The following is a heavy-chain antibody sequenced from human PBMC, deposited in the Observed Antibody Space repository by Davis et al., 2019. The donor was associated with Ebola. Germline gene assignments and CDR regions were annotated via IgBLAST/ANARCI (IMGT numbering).Heavy chain of an antibody. J-gene: IGHJ5*02. CDR2: VSGYNGNT. CDR3: VRDSNYYDRSGYYIDP. D-gene: IGHD3-22*01. V-gene: IGHV1-18*04. Sequence: ASVKVSCKGFDFAFTTYGFSWLRQAPGLGPEWVGWVSGYNGNTKYAEKFQGRVTMTTDTSTNTVHMELRSLRSDDTAVYYCVRDSNYYDRSGYYIDPWGQGTLVTVSS. CDR1: DFAFTTYG.